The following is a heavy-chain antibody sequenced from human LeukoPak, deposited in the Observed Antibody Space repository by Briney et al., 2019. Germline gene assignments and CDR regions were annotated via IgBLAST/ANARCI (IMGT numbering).Heavy chain of an antibody. CDR2: ISWDGGST. V-gene: IGHV3-43D*03. CDR3: AKDKLDDFWSGYPDY. Sequence: GGSLRLSCAASGFTFDDYAMHWVRQAPGKGLEWVSLISWDGGSTYYADSVKGRFTISRDNSKNSLYLQMNSLRAEDTALYYCAKDKLDDFWSGYPDYWGQGTLVTVPS. J-gene: IGHJ4*02. CDR1: GFTFDDYA. D-gene: IGHD3-3*01.